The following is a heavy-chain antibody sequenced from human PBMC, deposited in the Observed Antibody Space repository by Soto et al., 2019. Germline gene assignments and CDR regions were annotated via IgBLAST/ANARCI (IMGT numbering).Heavy chain of an antibody. CDR1: GGSISSYY. J-gene: IGHJ5*02. D-gene: IGHD3-10*01. V-gene: IGHV4-59*12. CDR2: IYYSGST. Sequence: ETLSLTCTVSGGSISSYYWSWIRQPPGKGLEWIGYIYYSGSTNYNPSLKSRVTISVDTSKNQFSLKLSSVTAADTAVYYCASTTTESYNWFDPWGQGTLVTVSS. CDR3: ASTTTESYNWFDP.